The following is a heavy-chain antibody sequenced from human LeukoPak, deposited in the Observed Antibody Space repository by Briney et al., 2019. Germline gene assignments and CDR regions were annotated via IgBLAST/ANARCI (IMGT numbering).Heavy chain of an antibody. CDR1: GITLSSYA. D-gene: IGHD2-2*01. V-gene: IGHV3-23*01. CDR2: ISGSGRST. CDR3: AKALGYCSSTSCSEYFQH. J-gene: IGHJ1*01. Sequence: GGSLRLSCAASGITLSSYAMSWVRQAPGKGLEWVSGISGSGRSTFYADSVKGRFTISRDNSKNTLYLQMNSLRAEDTAVYYCAKALGYCSSTSCSEYFQHWGQGTLVTVSS.